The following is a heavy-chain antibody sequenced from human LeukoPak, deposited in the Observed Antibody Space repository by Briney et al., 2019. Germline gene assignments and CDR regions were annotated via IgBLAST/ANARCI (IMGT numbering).Heavy chain of an antibody. CDR1: GGSISSHY. J-gene: IGHJ4*02. Sequence: SETLSLTCTVSGGSISSHYWSWIRQPAGKGLEWIGRIYTSGSTNYNPSLKSRVTMSVDTSKNQFSLKLSSVTAADTAVYYCARDLSDFWSGYHDYWGQGTLVTVSS. D-gene: IGHD3-3*01. CDR3: ARDLSDFWSGYHDY. CDR2: IYTSGST. V-gene: IGHV4-4*07.